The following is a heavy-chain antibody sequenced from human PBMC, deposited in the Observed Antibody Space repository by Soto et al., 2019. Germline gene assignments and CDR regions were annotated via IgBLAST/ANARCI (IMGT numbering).Heavy chain of an antibody. CDR1: GFTFSSYA. D-gene: IGHD4-17*01. V-gene: IGHV3-30-3*01. J-gene: IGHJ4*02. CDR2: ISYDGSNK. CDR3: ARRSPPMTTVTTSLDY. Sequence: QVQLVESGGGVVQPGRSLRLSCAASGFTFSSYAMHWVRQAPGKGLEWVAVISYDGSNKYYADSVKGRFTISRDNSKSTLYLQMNSLRAEDTAVYYCARRSPPMTTVTTSLDYWGQGTLVTVSS.